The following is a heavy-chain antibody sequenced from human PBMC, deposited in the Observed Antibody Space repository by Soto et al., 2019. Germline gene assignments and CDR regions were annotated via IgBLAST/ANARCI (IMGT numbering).Heavy chain of an antibody. CDR3: ARVRCGSTSCYRFDY. V-gene: IGHV4-31*03. CDR1: GGSISSGGYY. CDR2: IYYSGSS. J-gene: IGHJ4*02. Sequence: QVQLQESGPGLVKPSQTLSLTCTVSGGSISSGGYYWSWIRQHPGKGLEWIGYIYYSGSSYYNPSLKRRVTISADTSKNQFSLKLSSVTVADTAVYYCARVRCGSTSCYRFDYWGQGTLVTVSS. D-gene: IGHD2-2*01.